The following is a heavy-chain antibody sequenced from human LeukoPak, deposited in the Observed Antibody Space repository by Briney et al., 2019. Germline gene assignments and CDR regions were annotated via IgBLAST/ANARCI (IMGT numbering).Heavy chain of an antibody. Sequence: ASVKVSCKASGYTFTSYGISWVRQAPGQGLEWMGWISAYNGNTNYAQKLQGRVTMTTDTPTSTAYTELRSLRSDDTAVYYCARDRRSLAIAAAGRGFDYWGQGTLVTVSS. V-gene: IGHV1-18*01. D-gene: IGHD6-13*01. CDR2: ISAYNGNT. CDR3: ARDRRSLAIAAAGRGFDY. CDR1: GYTFTSYG. J-gene: IGHJ4*02.